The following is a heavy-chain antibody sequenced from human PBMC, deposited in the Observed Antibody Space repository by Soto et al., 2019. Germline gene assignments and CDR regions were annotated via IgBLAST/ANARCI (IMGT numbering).Heavy chain of an antibody. D-gene: IGHD1-7*01. Sequence: GSLRLSCAASGFTFTSCAMSWVRQAPGKGLEWVSAISGTAGNTHHADSVKGRFTISRDISKNTLYLQMNSLRAEDTAVYYCAKGDWDYIAGHFDYWGQGTLVTVSS. J-gene: IGHJ4*02. CDR1: GFTFTSCA. V-gene: IGHV3-23*01. CDR3: AKGDWDYIAGHFDY. CDR2: ISGTAGNT.